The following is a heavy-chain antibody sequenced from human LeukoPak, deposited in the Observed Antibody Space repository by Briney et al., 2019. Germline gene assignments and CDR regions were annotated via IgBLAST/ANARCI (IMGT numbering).Heavy chain of an antibody. Sequence: SETLSLTCTVSGGSISNYYWRWIRQPTGKGLEWIGYIYYSGSTNYNPSLKSRVSISVDTSKNQFSLKLSSVTAADTAVYYCARHGNIVLVPAPMAFDYWGQGTLVTVSS. D-gene: IGHD2-2*01. CDR2: IYYSGST. V-gene: IGHV4-59*08. CDR1: GGSISNYY. CDR3: ARHGNIVLVPAPMAFDY. J-gene: IGHJ4*02.